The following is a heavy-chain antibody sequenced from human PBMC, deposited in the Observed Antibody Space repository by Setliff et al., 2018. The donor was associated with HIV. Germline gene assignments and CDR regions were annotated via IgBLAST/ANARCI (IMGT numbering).Heavy chain of an antibody. D-gene: IGHD6-13*01. Sequence: PSETLSLTCTVTGGSISSGGFYWTWIRQHPGKGLEWIGYIYHTGSTYHSPSLESRVTISIDTSKNQFSLKLSSVTAADTAVYFCARGRGSGSSWPIDYWGQGTLVTVSS. CDR2: IYHTGST. CDR3: ARGRGSGSSWPIDY. J-gene: IGHJ4*02. V-gene: IGHV4-31*03. CDR1: GGSISSGGFY.